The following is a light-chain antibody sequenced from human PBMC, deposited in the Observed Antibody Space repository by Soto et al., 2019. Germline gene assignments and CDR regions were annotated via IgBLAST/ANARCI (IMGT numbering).Light chain of an antibody. CDR1: SSDVGGYDF. V-gene: IGLV2-8*01. Sequence: SVLXQPPSASGSPGQSVTISCTGTSSDVGGYDFVSWYQQHPGKAPKLIIYEVSKWPSGVPDRFSGSKSGNTASLTVSGLQAEDEADYYCASYAGGHYNWVFGGGTKVTVL. J-gene: IGLJ3*02. CDR2: EVS. CDR3: ASYAGGHYNWV.